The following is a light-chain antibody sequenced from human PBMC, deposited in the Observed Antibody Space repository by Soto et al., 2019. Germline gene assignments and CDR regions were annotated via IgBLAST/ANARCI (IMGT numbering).Light chain of an antibody. CDR3: QQYYSTLLT. CDR1: QSVLFSSNNKNY. Sequence: DIVMTQSPDSLAVSLGERATINCKSSQSVLFSSNNKNYLAWYQQKPGQPPKLLIYWASTRESGVPGRFSGSGSGTDFALPISSLQAEDVAVYYCQQYYSTLLTFGGGTKVEIK. V-gene: IGKV4-1*01. CDR2: WAS. J-gene: IGKJ4*01.